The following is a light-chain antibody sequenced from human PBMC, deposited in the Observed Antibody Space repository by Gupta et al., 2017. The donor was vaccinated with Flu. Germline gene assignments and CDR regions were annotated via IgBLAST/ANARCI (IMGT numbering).Light chain of an antibody. Sequence: VLTQSPLSLPVSPGEPASISCRSSQSLLHDNGNNYLDWYLQKPGQSPQLLIYLGSNRASGVPDRFSGSGSVTDFTLKISRVEAEDVGAYYCIQALQTPRTFGQGTKVEIK. CDR2: LGS. CDR1: QSLLHDNGNNY. CDR3: IQALQTPRT. J-gene: IGKJ1*01. V-gene: IGKV2-28*01.